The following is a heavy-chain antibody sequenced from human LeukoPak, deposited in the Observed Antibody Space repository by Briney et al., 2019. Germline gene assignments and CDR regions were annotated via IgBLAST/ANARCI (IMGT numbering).Heavy chain of an antibody. CDR3: AKVKYDYYDSSGYLVFDY. D-gene: IGHD3-22*01. CDR1: GFTFSSYR. J-gene: IGHJ4*02. Sequence: GGSLRLSCAASGFTFSSYRMNWVRQAPGKGLEWVSSISSSSNYIYYADSVKGRFTISRDNAKNSLYLQMNSLRAEDTALYYCAKVKYDYYDSSGYLVFDYWGQGTLVTVSS. CDR2: ISSSSNYI. V-gene: IGHV3-21*04.